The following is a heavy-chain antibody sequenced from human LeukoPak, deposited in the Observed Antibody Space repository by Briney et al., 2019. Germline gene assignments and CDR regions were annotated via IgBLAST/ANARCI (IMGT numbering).Heavy chain of an antibody. J-gene: IGHJ3*02. CDR1: GDSIGSYS. Sequence: PSETLSLTCTVSGDSIGSYSWNWIRQPPGKGLEWIGYIYYSGNTNYNPSLKSRVTISVDTSKNQFSLKLSSVTAADTAVYYCARDFYDTSTYYYVDAFDIWGQGTMVTVSS. CDR2: IYYSGNT. D-gene: IGHD3-22*01. V-gene: IGHV4-59*01. CDR3: ARDFYDTSTYYYVDAFDI.